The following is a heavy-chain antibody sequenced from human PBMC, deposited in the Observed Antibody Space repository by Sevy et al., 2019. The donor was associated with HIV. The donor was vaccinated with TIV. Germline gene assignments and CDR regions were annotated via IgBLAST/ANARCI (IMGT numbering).Heavy chain of an antibody. V-gene: IGHV3-30*18. J-gene: IGHJ6*02. Sequence: GGSLRLSCIASGFSFSNFGMHWVRQAPGKGLEWVAISSYDGHTNYFGDSVKGRFNISRDNSKNTLYLQMISLRVQDTAVYYCAKDLLQLTIKELAQDYYYGMDVWGQGTTVTVSS. CDR1: GFSFSNFG. CDR2: SSYDGHTN. D-gene: IGHD4-4*01. CDR3: AKDLLQLTIKELAQDYYYGMDV.